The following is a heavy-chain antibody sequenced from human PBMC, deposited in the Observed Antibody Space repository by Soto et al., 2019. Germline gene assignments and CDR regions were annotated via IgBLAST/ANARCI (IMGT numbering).Heavy chain of an antibody. Sequence: QLQLQESGPGLVKPSEHLYLTCSVSGGSITTSSYNWDWIRQPPGKGLEWSGTIYYDGSTSYNPSLKSQVTISVDTTKNHFALKVNSVTAADTAVYSCARFYGNACDVWGRGTVVTVSS. J-gene: IGHJ3*01. CDR3: ARFYGNACDV. CDR2: IYYDGST. CDR1: GGSITTSSYN. D-gene: IGHD3-10*01. V-gene: IGHV4-39*02.